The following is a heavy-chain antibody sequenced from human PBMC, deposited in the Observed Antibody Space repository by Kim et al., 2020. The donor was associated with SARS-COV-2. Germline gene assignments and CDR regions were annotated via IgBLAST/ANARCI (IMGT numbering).Heavy chain of an antibody. CDR3: ATSLYGDYGVAY. J-gene: IGHJ4*02. Sequence: KDSQRFPGRVTITRDTSASTAYMELSSLRSEDTAMYYCATSLYGDYGVAYWGQGTLVTVSS. V-gene: IGHV1-3*01. D-gene: IGHD4-17*01.